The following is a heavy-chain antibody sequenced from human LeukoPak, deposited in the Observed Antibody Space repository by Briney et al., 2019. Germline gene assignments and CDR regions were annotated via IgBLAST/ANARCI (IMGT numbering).Heavy chain of an antibody. D-gene: IGHD2-21*01. J-gene: IGHJ6*02. V-gene: IGHV4-61*01. CDR1: GGSVSSGSYY. CDR2: IYYSGST. Sequence: PSETLSLTCTVSGGSVSSGSYYWSWIRQPPGKGLEWIGYIYYSGSTNYNPSLKSRVTISVDTSKNQFPLKLSSVTAADTAVYYCARDRGGATASMDVWGQGTTVTVSS. CDR3: ARDRGGATASMDV.